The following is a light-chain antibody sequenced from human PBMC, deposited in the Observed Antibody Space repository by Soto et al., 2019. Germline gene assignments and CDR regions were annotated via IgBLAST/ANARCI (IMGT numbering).Light chain of an antibody. CDR3: AAWDDSLSGRGV. CDR2: RNN. J-gene: IGLJ2*01. Sequence: QSVLTQPPSASGTPGQRVTISCSGSSSNIGDNYVYWYQMVPGTAPKLLIYRNNQRPSGVPDRFPGSRSGTSASLAISGLPSEDEADYYCAAWDDSLSGRGVFGGGTKLTVL. V-gene: IGLV1-47*01. CDR1: SSNIGDNY.